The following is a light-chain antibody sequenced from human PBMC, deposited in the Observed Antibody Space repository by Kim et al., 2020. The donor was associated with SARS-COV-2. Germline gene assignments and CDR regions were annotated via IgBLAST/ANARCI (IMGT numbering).Light chain of an antibody. J-gene: IGKJ2*01. V-gene: IGKV3-20*01. Sequence: SLSPGEGATLSCRASQSVSSNYLAWYQQKPGQAPRLLISGASSRATGIPDRFSGSGSGTDFTLTISRLEPEDSALYYCQQYGTSPLFGQGTKLEI. CDR2: GAS. CDR3: QQYGTSPL. CDR1: QSVSSNY.